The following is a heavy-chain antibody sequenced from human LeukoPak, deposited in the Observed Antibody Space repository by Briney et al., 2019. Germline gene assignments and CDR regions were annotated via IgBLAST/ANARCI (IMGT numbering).Heavy chain of an antibody. J-gene: IGHJ1*01. Sequence: PGGSLRLSCAASGFTFSSYSMNWVRQAPGKGLEWVPYISSSSSTIYYADSVKGRFTISRDNAKNSLYLQMNSLRAEDTAVYYCARDLLTGGDVRRAEYFQHWGQGTLVTVSS. CDR1: GFTFSSYS. V-gene: IGHV3-48*04. CDR3: ARDLLTGGDVRRAEYFQH. CDR2: ISSSSSTI. D-gene: IGHD2-21*02.